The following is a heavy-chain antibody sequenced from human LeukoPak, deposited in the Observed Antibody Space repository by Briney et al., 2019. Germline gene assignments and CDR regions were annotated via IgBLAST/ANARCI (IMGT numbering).Heavy chain of an antibody. CDR3: ARDFERPKTMVRGVIISGASDY. CDR1: GYTFTGYY. J-gene: IGHJ4*02. V-gene: IGHV1-2*02. Sequence: ASVKVSCKASGYTFTGYYMHWVRQVPGQGLEWMGWINPNSGGTKYAQKFQGRVTMTRDTSISTAYMVLSRLRSDDTAVYYCARDFERPKTMVRGVIISGASDYWGQGTLVTVSS. D-gene: IGHD3-10*01. CDR2: INPNSGGT.